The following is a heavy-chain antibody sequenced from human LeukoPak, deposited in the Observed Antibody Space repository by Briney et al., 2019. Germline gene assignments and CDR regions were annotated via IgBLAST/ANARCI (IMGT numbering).Heavy chain of an antibody. V-gene: IGHV3-30-3*01. Sequence: GGSLRISCAASGFTFSSYAMHWVRQAPGKGLEWVAVISYDGSNKYYADSVKGRFTISRDNSKNTLYLQMNSLRAEDTAVYYCARQIAAAGGDYFDYWGQGTLVTVSS. CDR1: GFTFSSYA. J-gene: IGHJ4*02. CDR3: ARQIAAAGGDYFDY. D-gene: IGHD6-13*01. CDR2: ISYDGSNK.